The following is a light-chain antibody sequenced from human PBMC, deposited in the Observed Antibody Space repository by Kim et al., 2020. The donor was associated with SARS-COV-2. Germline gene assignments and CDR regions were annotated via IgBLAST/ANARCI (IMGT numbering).Light chain of an antibody. CDR1: QRINSN. V-gene: IGKV3-15*01. J-gene: IGKJ1*01. CDR3: QQYNNWPQI. Sequence: VSPGERATLSCRASQRINSNLGWYQQKPGQAPRLLIYGASARATGIPARFSGSGSGTEFTLTISSLQSEDFAVYYCQQYNNWPQIFGQGTKVDIK. CDR2: GAS.